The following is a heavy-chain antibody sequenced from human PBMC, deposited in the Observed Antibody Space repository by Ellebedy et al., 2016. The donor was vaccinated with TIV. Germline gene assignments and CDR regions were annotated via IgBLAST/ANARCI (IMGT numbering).Heavy chain of an antibody. CDR2: ISAHNGNT. V-gene: IGHV1-18*01. Sequence: AASVKVSCKASGYTFTSYGISWVRQAPGQGLEWMGWISAHNGNTNYAQKLQGRVTMTTDTSTSTAYMELRSLRSDDTAVYYCARAWRDGYNFPLGDYWGQGTLVTVSS. J-gene: IGHJ4*02. D-gene: IGHD5-24*01. CDR1: GYTFTSYG. CDR3: ARAWRDGYNFPLGDY.